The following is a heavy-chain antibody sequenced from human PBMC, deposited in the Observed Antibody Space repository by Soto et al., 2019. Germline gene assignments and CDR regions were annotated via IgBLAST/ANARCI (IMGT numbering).Heavy chain of an antibody. CDR3: ARGNDFRTGWFDP. V-gene: IGHV4-31*03. J-gene: IGHJ5*02. CDR2: MYYSGTT. Sequence: QVQLQESGPGLVKPSQTLSLTCTVSAGSISSGTYYWNWIRQHPGKGLEWIGYMYYSGTTYYNPSLQSRVTISGDTSKNHFSLKLSSVTVADTAMYYCARGNDFRTGWFDPWGQGIMVTVSS. CDR1: AGSISSGTYY. D-gene: IGHD4-4*01.